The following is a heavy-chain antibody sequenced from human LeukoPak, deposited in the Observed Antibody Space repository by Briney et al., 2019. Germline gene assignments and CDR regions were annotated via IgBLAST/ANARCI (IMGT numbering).Heavy chain of an antibody. D-gene: IGHD2-2*01. V-gene: IGHV3-64D*06. J-gene: IGHJ4*02. CDR3: VKGRCSGSSCYGGDY. CDR1: GFTFSSYA. Sequence: PGGSLRLSCAASGFTFSSYAMHWVRQAPGKGLEYVSAITSNGGSTYYADSVKGRLTISRDNSKNTLYLQMSSLRAEDTAVYYCVKGRCSGSSCYGGDYWGQGTLVTVSS. CDR2: ITSNGGST.